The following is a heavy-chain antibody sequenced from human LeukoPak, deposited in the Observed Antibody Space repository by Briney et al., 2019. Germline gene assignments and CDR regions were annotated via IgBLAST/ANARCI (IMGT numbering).Heavy chain of an antibody. Sequence: GGTLRLSCAASGFTFSSYGMSWVRQAPGKGLEWVSSISLSGGSTYYADSVKGRFTISRDNSKNTLSLQMNSLRADDTAVYYCARDTLGEGEDANYAVYYFDYWGQGTVVTVSS. CDR3: ARDTLGEGEDANYAVYYFDY. D-gene: IGHD4/OR15-4a*01. J-gene: IGHJ4*02. CDR2: ISLSGGST. V-gene: IGHV3-23*01. CDR1: GFTFSSYG.